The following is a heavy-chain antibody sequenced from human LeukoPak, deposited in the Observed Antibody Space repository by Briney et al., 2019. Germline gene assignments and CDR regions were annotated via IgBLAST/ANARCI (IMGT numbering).Heavy chain of an antibody. CDR3: AKDARARTILSWFDP. J-gene: IGHJ5*02. CDR1: GFTFSSSA. Sequence: GGSLRLFYAASGFTFSSSATIGIRQAPGKGLEWVSGISGSGSGTYYADSVKGRFTVSRDNSKNTLYLQMDSLRADDTAVYYCAKDARARTILSWFDPRGQGTLVTVSS. V-gene: IGHV3-23*01. D-gene: IGHD2-2*01. CDR2: ISGSGSGT.